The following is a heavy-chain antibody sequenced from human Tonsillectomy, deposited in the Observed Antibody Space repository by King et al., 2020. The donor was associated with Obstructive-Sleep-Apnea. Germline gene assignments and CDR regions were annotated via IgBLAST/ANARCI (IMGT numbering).Heavy chain of an antibody. Sequence: VQLVESGGGLVQPGGSLRLSCEGSGFTFRSYGMRWVRQAPGNGLEWVSGISGGGSRTYYADSVKGRSTISRDNSKNTLYLQMTSLRAEDTAVYYCAKDSMDYDTLTGPVDYWGQGTLVTVSS. CDR3: AKDSMDYDTLTGPVDY. D-gene: IGHD3-9*01. CDR1: GFTFRSYG. J-gene: IGHJ4*02. V-gene: IGHV3-23*04. CDR2: ISGGGSRT.